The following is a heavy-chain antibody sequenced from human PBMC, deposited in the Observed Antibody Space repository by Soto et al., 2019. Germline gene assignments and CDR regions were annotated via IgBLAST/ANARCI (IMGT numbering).Heavy chain of an antibody. CDR3: ARIPPPPPYYYDSSGYLDAFDI. CDR2: IYPGDSDT. D-gene: IGHD3-22*01. CDR1: GYSFTSYW. J-gene: IGHJ3*02. Sequence: GESLKISCKGSGYSFTSYWIGWVRQMPGKGLEWMGIIYPGDSDTRYSPSFQGQVTISADKSISTAYLQWSSLKASDTAMYYFARIPPPPPYYYDSSGYLDAFDIWGQGTMVT. V-gene: IGHV5-51*01.